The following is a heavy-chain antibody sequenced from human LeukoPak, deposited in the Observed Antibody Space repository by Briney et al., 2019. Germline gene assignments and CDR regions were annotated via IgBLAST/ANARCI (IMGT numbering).Heavy chain of an antibody. D-gene: IGHD6-13*01. CDR3: ARAEAAAGTDY. CDR1: GFTFSGYG. Sequence: GGSLRLSCAASGFTFSGYGMHWVRQAPGKGLVWVSRISSDGSSTNYADSVKGRFTISRDNAKNTLYLQMNSLRAEDTAVYYCARAEAAAGTDYWGQGTLVTVSS. V-gene: IGHV3-74*01. J-gene: IGHJ4*02. CDR2: ISSDGSST.